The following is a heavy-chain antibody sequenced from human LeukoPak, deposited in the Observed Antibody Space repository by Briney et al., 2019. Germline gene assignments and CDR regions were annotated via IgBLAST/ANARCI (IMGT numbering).Heavy chain of an antibody. V-gene: IGHV3-9*01. J-gene: IGHJ6*02. CDR3: AKDTAGKDIVVVVSYGMDV. D-gene: IGHD2-15*01. Sequence: GGSLRLSCAASGFSFDDYAMHWVRHAPGKGLEWVSGISWNSGSIGYADSVKGRFTISRDNAKNSLYLQMNSLRAEDTALYYCAKDTAGKDIVVVVSYGMDVWGQGTTVTVSS. CDR2: ISWNSGSI. CDR1: GFSFDDYA.